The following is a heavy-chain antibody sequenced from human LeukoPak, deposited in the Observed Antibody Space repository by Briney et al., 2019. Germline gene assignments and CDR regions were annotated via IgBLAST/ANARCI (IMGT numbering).Heavy chain of an antibody. CDR3: ASGYYGSGSYYFH. J-gene: IGHJ4*02. CDR1: GYTFTSYD. D-gene: IGHD3-10*01. V-gene: IGHV1-8*03. Sequence: ASVKVSCKASGYTFTSYDINWVRQATGQGLEWMGWMNPNSGNTGYAQKFQGRVTITRNTSISTAYMELSSLRSEDTAVYYCASGYYGSGSYYFHWGQGTLVTVSS. CDR2: MNPNSGNT.